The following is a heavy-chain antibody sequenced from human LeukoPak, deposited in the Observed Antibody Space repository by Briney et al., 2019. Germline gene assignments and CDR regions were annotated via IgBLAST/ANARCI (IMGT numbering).Heavy chain of an antibody. J-gene: IGHJ4*02. V-gene: IGHV1-18*04. D-gene: IGHD6-19*01. Sequence: ASVKVSCKASGYTFTSYYMHWVRQAPGQGLEWMGWISAYNGNTNYAQKLQGRVTMTTDTSTSTAYMELRSLRSDDTAVYYCARVTGIAVAGYDFDYWGQGTLVTVSS. CDR1: GYTFTSYY. CDR3: ARVTGIAVAGYDFDY. CDR2: ISAYNGNT.